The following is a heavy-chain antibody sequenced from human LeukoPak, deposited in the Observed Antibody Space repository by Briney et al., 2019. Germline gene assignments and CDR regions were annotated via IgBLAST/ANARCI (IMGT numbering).Heavy chain of an antibody. J-gene: IGHJ5*02. V-gene: IGHV4-38-2*02. Sequence: SETLSLTCTVSGYSISSGYYWGWIRQPPGKGLEWIGSIYHSGSTYYNPSLKSRVTISVDTSKNQFSLKLSSVTAADTAVYYCASHSSGWYDWFDPWGQGTLVTVSS. CDR2: IYHSGST. CDR3: ASHSSGWYDWFDP. CDR1: GYSISSGYY. D-gene: IGHD6-19*01.